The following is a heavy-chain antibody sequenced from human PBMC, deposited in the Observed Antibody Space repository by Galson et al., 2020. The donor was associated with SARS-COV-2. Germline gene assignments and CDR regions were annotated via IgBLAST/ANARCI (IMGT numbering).Heavy chain of an antibody. CDR3: VKDSYSNYGSFDI. D-gene: IGHD4-4*01. J-gene: IGHJ3*02. CDR2: ISSNGGST. V-gene: IGHV3-64D*08. Sequence: GGSLRLSCSASGFTFSSYAMHWVRQAPGKGLEYVSAISSNGGSTYYADSVKGRSTISRDNSKNTLYLQMSSLRAEDTAVYYCVKDSYSNYGSFDIWGQGTMVTVSS. CDR1: GFTFSSYA.